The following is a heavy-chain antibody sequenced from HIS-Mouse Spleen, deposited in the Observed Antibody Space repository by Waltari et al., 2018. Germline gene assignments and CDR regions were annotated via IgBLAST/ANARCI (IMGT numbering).Heavy chain of an antibody. D-gene: IGHD3-10*01. J-gene: IGHJ3*02. V-gene: IGHV4-39*07. CDR1: GGSISSSSYY. CDR2: IYYSGRT. Sequence: QLQLQESGPGLVKPSETLSLTCTVPGGSISSSSYYWGWNRQPPGKGLEWIGSIYYSGRTYYNPSLKSRVTISVDTSKNQFSLKLSSVTAADTAVYYCAREFGLLPPISSRDYDAFDIWGQGTMVTVSS. CDR3: AREFGLLPPISSRDYDAFDI.